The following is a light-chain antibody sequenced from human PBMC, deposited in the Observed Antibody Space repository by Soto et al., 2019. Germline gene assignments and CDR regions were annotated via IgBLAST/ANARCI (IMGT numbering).Light chain of an antibody. CDR1: QIVASAY. CDR2: DAS. CDR3: QQYGSSPLT. J-gene: IGKJ4*01. V-gene: IGKV3D-20*01. Sequence: DIVLTQSPATLSLSPGERATLSCGASQIVASAYFAWYQQKPGLAPRLLIYDASTRATGIPDRFSGSGSATDSTLTISRLEPEDFAVYFCQQYGSSPLTFGGGTKVDIK.